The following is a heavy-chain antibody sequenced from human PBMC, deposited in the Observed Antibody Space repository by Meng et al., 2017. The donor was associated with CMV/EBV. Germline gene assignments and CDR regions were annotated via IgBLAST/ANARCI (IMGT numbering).Heavy chain of an antibody. CDR3: ARDEYDFWSGKNWRWDYYYYGMDV. J-gene: IGHJ6*02. D-gene: IGHD3-3*01. V-gene: IGHV3-23*03. CDR2: IYSGGSST. Sequence: GESLKISCAASGFTFSSYAMSWVHQAPGKGLEWVSVIYSGGSSTYYADSVKGRFTISRDNAKNSLYLQMNSLRAEDTAVYYCARDEYDFWSGKNWRWDYYYYGMDVWGQGTTVTVSS. CDR1: GFTFSSYA.